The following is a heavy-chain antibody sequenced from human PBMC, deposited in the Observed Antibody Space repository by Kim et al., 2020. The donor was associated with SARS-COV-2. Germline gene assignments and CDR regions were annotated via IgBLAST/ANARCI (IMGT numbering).Heavy chain of an antibody. D-gene: IGHD6-25*01. CDR3: ARDLTTAGAMDSSQYYYGMDV. CDR1: GYTFTSYY. V-gene: IGHV1-46*01. J-gene: IGHJ6*02. CDR2: INPSGGST. Sequence: ASVKVSCKASGYTFTSYYLHWVRQAPGQGLEWMGIINPSGGSTSYAQKFQGRVTMTRDTSTSTVYMELSSLRSEDTALYYSARDLTTAGAMDSSQYYYGMDVWGQGTTVTVSS.